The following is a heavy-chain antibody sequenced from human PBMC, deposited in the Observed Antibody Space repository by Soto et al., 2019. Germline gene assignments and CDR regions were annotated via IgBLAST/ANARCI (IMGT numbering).Heavy chain of an antibody. V-gene: IGHV1-46*01. Sequence: QVQLVQSGAEVKKPGASVKVSCKASGHTLINYYMHWVRQAPGKGLDWLGKIDPSGNGTSYAERVQGRITLTSDTSTNKVYVELXSLRSEDTAIYYCAINYYASSAYLYWGQGTLVTVSS. CDR1: GHTLINYY. CDR3: AINYYASSAYLY. J-gene: IGHJ4*02. CDR2: IDPSGNGT. D-gene: IGHD3-22*01.